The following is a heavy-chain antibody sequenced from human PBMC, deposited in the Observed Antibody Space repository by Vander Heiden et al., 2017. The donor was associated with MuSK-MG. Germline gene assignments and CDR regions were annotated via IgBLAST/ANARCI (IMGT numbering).Heavy chain of an antibody. D-gene: IGHD3-3*01. Sequence: EVQLVESGGGLVQPGRSLRLSCAASGFTFDDYAMHWVRQAPGKGLEWVSGISWNSGSIGYADSVKGRFTISRDNAKNSLYLQMNSLRAEDTALYYCAKDSRERGCDFWSGYYYYYYYMDVWGKGTTVTVSS. V-gene: IGHV3-9*01. CDR1: GFTFDDYA. CDR2: ISWNSGSI. J-gene: IGHJ6*03. CDR3: AKDSRERGCDFWSGYYYYYYYMDV.